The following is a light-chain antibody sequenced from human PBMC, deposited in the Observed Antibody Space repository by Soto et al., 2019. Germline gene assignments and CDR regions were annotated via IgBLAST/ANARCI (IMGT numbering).Light chain of an antibody. CDR2: AAS. CDR3: QQRDSTPYT. J-gene: IGKJ2*01. Sequence: DIQMTQSPSSLSASVGDRVTITCRASQNIRTYLNWYQQKPGRAPKLLIYAASTLQSGVPSRFSGSGSGTEFTLTINSLQPEDFATYYYCQQRDSTPYTFGQGTKLDVK. CDR1: QNIRTY. V-gene: IGKV1-39*01.